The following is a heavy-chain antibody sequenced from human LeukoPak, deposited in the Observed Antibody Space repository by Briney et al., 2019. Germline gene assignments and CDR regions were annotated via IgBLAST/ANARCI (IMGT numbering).Heavy chain of an antibody. V-gene: IGHV4-34*01. CDR2: INHSGST. D-gene: IGHD3-22*01. J-gene: IGHJ4*02. CDR1: GGSISSYY. Sequence: PSETLSLTCTVSGGSISSYYWSWIRQPPGKGLEWIGEINHSGSTNYNPSLKSRVTISVDTSKNQFSLKLSSVTAADTAVYYCAREAPVDYYDRSGYYGNFDYWGQGTLVTVSS. CDR3: AREAPVDYYDRSGYYGNFDY.